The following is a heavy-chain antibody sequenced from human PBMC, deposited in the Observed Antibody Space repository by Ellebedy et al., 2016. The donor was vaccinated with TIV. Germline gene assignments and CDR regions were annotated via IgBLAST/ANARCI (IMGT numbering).Heavy chain of an antibody. Sequence: GESLKISCAASGFTFSSYGMHWVRQAPGKGLEWVAVISYDGSNKYYADSVKGRFTISRDNSKNTLYLQMNSLRAEDTAVYYCARVTMIVVVISPFDYWGQGTLVTVSS. CDR1: GFTFSSYG. V-gene: IGHV3-30*03. CDR2: ISYDGSNK. J-gene: IGHJ4*02. D-gene: IGHD3-22*01. CDR3: ARVTMIVVVISPFDY.